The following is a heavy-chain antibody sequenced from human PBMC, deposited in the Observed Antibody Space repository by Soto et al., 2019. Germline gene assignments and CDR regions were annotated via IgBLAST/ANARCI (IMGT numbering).Heavy chain of an antibody. CDR1: GGSVGSGAFY. CDR2: IQYSGDT. V-gene: IGHV4-61*08. D-gene: IGHD5-12*01. J-gene: IGHJ3*01. Sequence: SETLSLTCIVSGGSVGSGAFYWAWLRQPPGSALEWIGYIQYSGDTNYNSSLRSRVTISVDRSRNRLSLKQTSVTAADAAFYYCARHDYADRTFDLWGQGTKVTVSS. CDR3: ARHDYADRTFDL.